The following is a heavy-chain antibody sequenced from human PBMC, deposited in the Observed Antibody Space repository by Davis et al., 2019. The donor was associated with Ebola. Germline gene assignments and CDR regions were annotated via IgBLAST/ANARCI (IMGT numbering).Heavy chain of an antibody. D-gene: IGHD4-17*01. Sequence: DSVKGRFTVSRDDDKKFLYLQMNNLRVDDTAVYYCARVRYGDYGFAMDVWGKGTTVTVSS. CDR3: ARVRYGDYGFAMDV. V-gene: IGHV3-48*01. J-gene: IGHJ6*04.